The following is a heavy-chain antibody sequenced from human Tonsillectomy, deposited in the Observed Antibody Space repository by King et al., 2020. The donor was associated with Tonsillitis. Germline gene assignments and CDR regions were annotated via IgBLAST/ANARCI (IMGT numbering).Heavy chain of an antibody. Sequence: QLQESGPGLVKPSETLSLTCTVSGGSISSSSYYWGWIRQPPGKGLEWIGSIYYSGSTYYNPSLKSRITISVDTSKNQFSLKLSSVTAADTAVYYCARRGRNSGNYYFDYWGQGTLVTVSS. V-gene: IGHV4-39*01. D-gene: IGHD1-26*01. CDR3: ARRGRNSGNYYFDY. CDR2: IYYSGST. CDR1: GGSISSSSYY. J-gene: IGHJ4*02.